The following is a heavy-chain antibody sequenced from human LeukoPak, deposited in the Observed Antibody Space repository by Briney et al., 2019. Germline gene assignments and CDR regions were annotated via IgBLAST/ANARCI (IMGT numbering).Heavy chain of an antibody. Sequence: PGGSLRLSCAASGFTFSNAWMSWVRQAPGKGLEWVSSISSSSSYIYYADSVKGRFTISRDNAKNSLYLQMNSLRAEDTAVYYCALWGSGSGWHGPDAFDIWGQGTMVTVSS. CDR3: ALWGSGSGWHGPDAFDI. D-gene: IGHD6-19*01. CDR2: ISSSSSYI. J-gene: IGHJ3*02. CDR1: GFTFSNAW. V-gene: IGHV3-21*01.